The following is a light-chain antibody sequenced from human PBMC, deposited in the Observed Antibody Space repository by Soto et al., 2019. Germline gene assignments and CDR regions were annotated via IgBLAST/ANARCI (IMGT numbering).Light chain of an antibody. Sequence: AIQMTQSPSSLSASVGDRVTITCRASQGIRNDLGWYQQKAGKAPKLLIYAASSLQSGVPSRFSGSGSGTDFTLTISSLQPEDFASYYCLQDYNYPRTFGQGTKVEVK. CDR1: QGIRND. J-gene: IGKJ1*01. CDR2: AAS. V-gene: IGKV1-6*01. CDR3: LQDYNYPRT.